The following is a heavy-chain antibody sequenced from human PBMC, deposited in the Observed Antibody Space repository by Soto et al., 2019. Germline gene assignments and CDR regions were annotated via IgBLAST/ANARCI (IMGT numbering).Heavy chain of an antibody. CDR3: ARDFGEFLDCSSTRCYSPFDP. D-gene: IGHD2-2*01. V-gene: IGHV3-33*01. CDR1: GFTFSSYG. Sequence: GGSLRLSCAASGFTFSSYGMHWVRQAPGKGLEWVAVIWYDGSNKYYADSVKGRFTISRDNSKNTLYLQMNSLRAEDTAVYYCARDFGEFLDCSSTRCYSPFDPWGQGTLVTVSS. CDR2: IWYDGSNK. J-gene: IGHJ5*02.